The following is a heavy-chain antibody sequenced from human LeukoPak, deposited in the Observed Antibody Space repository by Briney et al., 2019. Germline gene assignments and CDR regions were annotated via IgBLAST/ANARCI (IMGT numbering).Heavy chain of an antibody. J-gene: IGHJ4*02. CDR1: GFTFDDYA. CDR3: AREVVYYFDY. CDR2: ISWNSGSI. Sequence: GGSLRLSCAASGFTFDDYAMHWVRQAPGKGLEWVSGISWNSGSIGYADSVKGRFTISRDNSKNTLYVQMNSLRAEDTAVYYCAREVVYYFDYWGQGTLVTVSS. V-gene: IGHV3-9*01. D-gene: IGHD3-22*01.